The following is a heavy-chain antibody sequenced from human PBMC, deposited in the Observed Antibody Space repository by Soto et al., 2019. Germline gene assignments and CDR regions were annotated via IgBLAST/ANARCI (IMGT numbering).Heavy chain of an antibody. V-gene: IGHV1-69*13. D-gene: IGHD3-9*01. CDR2: IIPVFGTA. CDR3: ARDGIINIWPYYFGMDV. J-gene: IGHJ6*02. CDR1: GGTFSRHA. Sequence: ASVKVSCKTSGGTFSRHAISWVRQAPGQGVEWMGGIIPVFGTANYAQKFQGRVTITADESTSTAHMELSNLRSEDTAVYYCARDGIINIWPYYFGMDVWGQGTTVTVSS.